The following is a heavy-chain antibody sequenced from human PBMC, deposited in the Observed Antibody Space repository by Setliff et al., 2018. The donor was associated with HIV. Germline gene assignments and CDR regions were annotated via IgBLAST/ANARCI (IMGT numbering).Heavy chain of an antibody. CDR3: ARLPQD. Sequence: SETLSLTCIVSGGSISSTSYYWGWIRQPPGRGLKWIGSINGSGNTFYNPSLKNRVTIYVDTSKNQFSLRLNSVTAADTALYYCARLPQDWGQGTLVTVSS. J-gene: IGHJ4*02. V-gene: IGHV4-39*01. CDR1: GGSISSTSYY. CDR2: INGSGNT.